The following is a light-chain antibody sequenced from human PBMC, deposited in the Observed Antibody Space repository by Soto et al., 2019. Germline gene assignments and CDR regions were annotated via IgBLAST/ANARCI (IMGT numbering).Light chain of an antibody. Sequence: EIVLTQSPGTLSLSPGERATLSCRASQSVNSNYLAWYQQKPGQAPRLLIYGASNRATGIPDRFSGSGSATDFTLTITRLEPEDFAMYYCQQYGRKPLTFGQGTKVEIK. CDR3: QQYGRKPLT. J-gene: IGKJ1*01. V-gene: IGKV3-20*01. CDR1: QSVNSNY. CDR2: GAS.